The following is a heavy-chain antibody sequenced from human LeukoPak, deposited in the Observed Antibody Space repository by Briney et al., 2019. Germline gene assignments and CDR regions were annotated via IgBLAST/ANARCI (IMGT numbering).Heavy chain of an antibody. V-gene: IGHV3-21*01. J-gene: IGHJ5*02. CDR2: ISSSSSYI. CDR1: GFTFSSYS. D-gene: IGHD3-22*01. Sequence: GGSLRLSCAASGFTFSSYSMNWVRQAPGKGLEWVSSISSSSSYIYYADSVKGRFTISRDNAKNSLYLQMNSLRAEDTAVYYCAIDSYYDSSAVGPWGQGTLVTVSS. CDR3: AIDSYYDSSAVGP.